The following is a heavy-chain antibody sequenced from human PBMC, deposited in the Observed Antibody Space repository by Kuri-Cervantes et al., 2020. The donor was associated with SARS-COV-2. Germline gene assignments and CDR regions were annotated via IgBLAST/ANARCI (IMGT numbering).Heavy chain of an antibody. CDR1: GDSISSCSYY. J-gene: IGHJ4*01. Sequence: SCTLSGDSISSCSYYWGWNRQPPGKGLEWIGTIYYSGTTYYKPSLNNRVTISVDRSKNQFSLKLSSVTAADTAVYYRARPSRVEPAARTHFDYWGQGTLVTVSS. CDR3: ARPSRVEPAARTHFDY. D-gene: IGHD2-2*01. CDR2: IYYSGTT. V-gene: IGHV4-39*07.